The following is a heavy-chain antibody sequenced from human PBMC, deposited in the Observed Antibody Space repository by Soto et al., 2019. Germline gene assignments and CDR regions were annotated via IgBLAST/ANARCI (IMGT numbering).Heavy chain of an antibody. CDR3: GSWLKEGGIGGNYYYGMDV. CDR2: INTHNGNT. CDR1: GYTFTTYG. V-gene: IGHV1-18*01. D-gene: IGHD1-1*01. Sequence: ASVKVSCKASGYTFTTYGISWVRQAPGQGLEWLGWINTHNGNTNYAQNLQGRVIMTADTSTNTAYMELSSLRSDDTAVYYCGSWLKEGGIGGNYYYGMDVWGQGTTVNVSS. J-gene: IGHJ6*01.